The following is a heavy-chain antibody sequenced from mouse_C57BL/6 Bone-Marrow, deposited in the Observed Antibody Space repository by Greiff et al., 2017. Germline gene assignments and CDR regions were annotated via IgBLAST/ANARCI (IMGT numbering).Heavy chain of an antibody. V-gene: IGHV1-26*01. CDR2: INPNNGGT. J-gene: IGHJ4*01. D-gene: IGHD1-1*01. CDR1: GYTFTDYY. Sequence: VQLQQSGPELVKPGASVKISYKASGYTFTDYYMNWVKQSHGKSLEWIGDINPNNGGTSYNQKFKGKATLTVDKSSSTAYMELRSLTSEDSAVYYCARSVVATDYAMDYWGQGTSVTVSS. CDR3: ARSVVATDYAMDY.